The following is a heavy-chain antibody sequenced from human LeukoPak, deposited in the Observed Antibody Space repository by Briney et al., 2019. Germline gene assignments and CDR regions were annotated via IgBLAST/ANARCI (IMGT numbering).Heavy chain of an antibody. CDR1: GGSFSGYY. CDR3: ARGSPVLLWFGEHHHLTWFDP. Sequence: SETLSLTCAVYGGSFSGYYWSWIRQPPGKGLEGIGEINHSGSTNYNPSLKSRGTVSVDTSKNQFSPKFGSVTAADTAVYYCARGSPVLLWFGEHHHLTWFDPWGQGTLVTVSS. D-gene: IGHD3-10*01. V-gene: IGHV4-34*01. J-gene: IGHJ5*02. CDR2: INHSGST.